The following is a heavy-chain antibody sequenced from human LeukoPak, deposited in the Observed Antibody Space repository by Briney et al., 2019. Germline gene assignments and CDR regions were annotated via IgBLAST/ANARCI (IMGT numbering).Heavy chain of an antibody. CDR2: VNHHGRT. V-gene: IGHV4-34*01. CDR3: ARGHISMDPQIVWTGYYRTDWFDP. CDR1: GGSFSDYR. Sequence: SETLSLTCAVHGGSFSDYRWSWIRQPPGKGLQWVGEVNHHGRTDYSPSLTSRVTISVDTSKSQFYLKLTSVTAADTAVYFCARGHISMDPQIVWTGYYRTDWFDPWGQGTLVTVSS. D-gene: IGHD3/OR15-3a*01. J-gene: IGHJ5*02.